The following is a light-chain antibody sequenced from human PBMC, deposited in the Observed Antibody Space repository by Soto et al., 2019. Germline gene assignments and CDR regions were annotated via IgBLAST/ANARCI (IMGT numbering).Light chain of an antibody. CDR3: QHYNSYSEA. V-gene: IGKV3-15*01. J-gene: IGKJ1*01. Sequence: EVVLTQSPATLSVSPGAGATLSCRASQSVGSNLAWYQQKPGQTPRVLIYGASTRAIAIPARFSGSGFGTEFTLTISSLQSEDFATYYCQHYNSYSEAFGQGTKVELK. CDR2: GAS. CDR1: QSVGSN.